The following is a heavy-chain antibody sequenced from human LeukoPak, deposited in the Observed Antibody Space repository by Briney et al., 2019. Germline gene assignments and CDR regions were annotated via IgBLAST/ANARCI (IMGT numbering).Heavy chain of an antibody. J-gene: IGHJ4*02. V-gene: IGHV3-48*04. CDR2: ISSSSSTT. CDR3: ATQLEGAAAGMKY. Sequence: GGSLRLSCAASGFTFSSYSMNWVRQAPGKGLEWVSYISSSSSTTYYADSVKGRFTISRDNAKNSLYLQMNSLRAEDTAVYYCATQLEGAAAGMKYWGQGTLVTVSS. D-gene: IGHD6-13*01. CDR1: GFTFSSYS.